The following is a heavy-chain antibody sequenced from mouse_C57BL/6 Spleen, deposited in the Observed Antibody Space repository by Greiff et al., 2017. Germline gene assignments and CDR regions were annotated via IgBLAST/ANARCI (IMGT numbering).Heavy chain of an antibody. CDR1: GYAFSSYW. Sequence: QVQLQQSGAELVKPGASVKISCKASGYAFSSYWMNWVKQRPGTGLEWIGQIYPGDGDTNYNGKFKGKATLTADKSSSTAYMQLISLTSEDAAVDFCASYGSSQFAYWGQGTLVTVSA. CDR2: IYPGDGDT. J-gene: IGHJ3*01. D-gene: IGHD1-1*01. CDR3: ASYGSSQFAY. V-gene: IGHV1-80*01.